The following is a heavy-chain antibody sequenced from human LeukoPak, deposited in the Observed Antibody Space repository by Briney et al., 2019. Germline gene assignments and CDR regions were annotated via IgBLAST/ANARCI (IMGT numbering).Heavy chain of an antibody. CDR1: GFTFSSYA. CDR3: ARGTAVAGPFDY. J-gene: IGHJ4*02. Sequence: GGSLRLSCVASGFTFSSYAMHWVRQAPGKGLEWVAVISFDGSNKYYADSVMGRFTISRDNSKNTLYLQMNSLRAEDTAVYYCARGTAVAGPFDYWGQGTLVTVSS. V-gene: IGHV3-30-3*01. D-gene: IGHD6-19*01. CDR2: ISFDGSNK.